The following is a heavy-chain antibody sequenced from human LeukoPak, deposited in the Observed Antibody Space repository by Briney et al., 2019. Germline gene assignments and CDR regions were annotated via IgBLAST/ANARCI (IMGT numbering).Heavy chain of an antibody. CDR2: ISSSRNYK. D-gene: IGHD3-22*01. CDR3: ARGLSGAGYYFDY. J-gene: IGHJ4*02. V-gene: IGHV3-21*01. CDR1: GFTFSDYS. Sequence: PGGSLRLSCAASGFTFSDYSLSWVRQAPGKGLEWVSSISSSRNYKYYSDSVKGRFTISTDNAKYSLDLQMNSLRVEDTGLYYCARGLSGAGYYFDYWGLGTLVTVSS.